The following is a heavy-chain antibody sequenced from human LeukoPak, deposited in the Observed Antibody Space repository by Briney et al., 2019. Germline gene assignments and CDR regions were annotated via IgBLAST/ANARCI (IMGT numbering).Heavy chain of an antibody. CDR1: GFTVDDYG. D-gene: IGHD2-15*01. CDR3: ARDGGYCRGGSCRASYFDY. J-gene: IGHJ4*02. CDR2: INWNGGST. V-gene: IGHV3-20*04. Sequence: PGGSLRLSCAASGFTVDDYGMSWVRQAPGEGLEWVSGINWNGGSTGYADSVKGRFTISRDNAKNSLYLQMNSLRAEDTALYYCARDGGYCRGGSCRASYFDYWGQGTLVTVSS.